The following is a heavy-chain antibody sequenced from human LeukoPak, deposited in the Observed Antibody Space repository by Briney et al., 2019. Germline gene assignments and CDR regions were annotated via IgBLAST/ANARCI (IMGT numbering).Heavy chain of an antibody. D-gene: IGHD6-13*01. CDR2: MNPNSGNT. V-gene: IGHV1-8*01. CDR3: ARGGYSSSWYRDYYYYGMDV. J-gene: IGHJ6*02. CDR1: GYTFTSYD. Sequence: ASVKVSCKASGYTFTSYDINWVRQATGQGLEGMGWMNPNSGNTGYAQKFQGRVTMTRNTSISTAYMELSSLRSEDTAAYYCARGGYSSSWYRDYYYYGMDVWGQGTTVTVSS.